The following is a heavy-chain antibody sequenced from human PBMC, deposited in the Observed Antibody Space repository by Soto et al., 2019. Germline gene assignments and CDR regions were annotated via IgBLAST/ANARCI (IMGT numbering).Heavy chain of an antibody. J-gene: IGHJ4*02. V-gene: IGHV3-23*01. CDR2: ISGSGGST. CDR3: AKDTDYYGSGSYYGY. D-gene: IGHD3-10*01. CDR1: GSTFSSYA. Sequence: GGSLRLSCAASGSTFSSYAMSWVRQAPGKGLEWVSAISGSGGSTYYADSVKGRFTISRDNSKNTLYLQMNSLRAEDTAVYYCAKDTDYYGSGSYYGYWGQGTLVTVSS.